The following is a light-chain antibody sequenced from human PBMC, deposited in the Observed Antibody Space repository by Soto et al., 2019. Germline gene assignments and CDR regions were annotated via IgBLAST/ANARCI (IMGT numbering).Light chain of an antibody. Sequence: QSVLTQPASVSGSPGQSITISCTGTSSDVGGYNYVSWYQQHPGKAPKLIIYEVSNRPSGVSNRFSGAKSGNTASLTISGLQAEDEAEYYCNSYTRKSTGVFGTGTKVTVL. CDR3: NSYTRKSTGV. CDR1: SSDVGGYNY. CDR2: EVS. V-gene: IGLV2-14*01. J-gene: IGLJ1*01.